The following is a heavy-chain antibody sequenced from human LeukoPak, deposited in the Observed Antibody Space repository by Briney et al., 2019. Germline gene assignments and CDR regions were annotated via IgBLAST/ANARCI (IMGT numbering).Heavy chain of an antibody. J-gene: IGHJ4*02. D-gene: IGHD6-6*01. V-gene: IGHV1-18*01. CDR2: ISAYNGNT. Sequence: ASVKVSCKASGYTFTSYGISWVRQAPGQGLEWMGWISAYNGNTNYAQKLQGRVTMTTDTSTSTAYMELRSLRSDDTVVYYCARDRDIAARPLYFDYWGQGTLVTVSS. CDR1: GYTFTSYG. CDR3: ARDRDIAARPLYFDY.